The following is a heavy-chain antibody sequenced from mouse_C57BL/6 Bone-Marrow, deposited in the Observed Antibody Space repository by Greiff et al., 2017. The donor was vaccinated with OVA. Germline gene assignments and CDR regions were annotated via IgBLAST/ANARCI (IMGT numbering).Heavy chain of an antibody. CDR3: ARWDYDWFAY. Sequence: VQLQQSGPELVKPGDSVKISCKASGYSFTGYFMNWVMQSHGKSLEWIGRINPYNGDTFYNQKFKGKATLTVDKSSSTAHMELRSLTSEDSAIYYCARWDYDWFAYWGQGTLVTVSA. CDR1: GYSFTGYF. CDR2: INPYNGDT. J-gene: IGHJ3*01. D-gene: IGHD2-4*01. V-gene: IGHV1-20*01.